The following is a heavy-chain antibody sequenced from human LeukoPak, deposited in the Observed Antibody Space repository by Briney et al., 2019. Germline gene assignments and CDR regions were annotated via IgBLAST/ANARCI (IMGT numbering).Heavy chain of an antibody. D-gene: IGHD6-19*01. Sequence: SETLSLTCAVYGGSFSGYYWSWIRQPPGKGLEWIGEINHSGSTNYNPSLKSRVTISVDTSKNQFSLKLSSVTAADTAVYYCASTPSGSSAWYYFDKWGQGTLVTVSS. J-gene: IGHJ4*02. CDR2: INHSGST. V-gene: IGHV4-34*01. CDR1: GGSFSGYY. CDR3: ASTPSGSSAWYYFDK.